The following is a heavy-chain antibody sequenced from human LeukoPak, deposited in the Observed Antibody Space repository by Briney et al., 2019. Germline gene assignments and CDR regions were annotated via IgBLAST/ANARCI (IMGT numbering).Heavy chain of an antibody. CDR2: IYYSGST. Sequence: SETLSLTCTVSGGSISSYYWSWIRQPPGKGLEWIGYIYYSGSTNYNPSLKSRVTISVDTSKNQFSLKLSSVTAADTAVYYCARRPPARYYGMDVWGQGTTVTVSS. J-gene: IGHJ6*02. V-gene: IGHV4-59*08. CDR1: GGSISSYY. D-gene: IGHD2-2*01. CDR3: ARRPPARYYGMDV.